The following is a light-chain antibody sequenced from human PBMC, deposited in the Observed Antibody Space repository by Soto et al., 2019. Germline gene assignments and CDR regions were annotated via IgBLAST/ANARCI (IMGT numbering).Light chain of an antibody. CDR2: GAF. J-gene: IGKJ5*01. V-gene: IGKV3-20*01. CDR3: QQYGRSPPIT. CDR1: QSVSSNY. Sequence: ESVLTQSPGTLSLSPGERATLSCRASQSVSSNYLAWYQQKPGQAPRLLIYGAFSRATGIPDRFSGSASGTDFTLTINRLQPEDFAVYYCQQYGRSPPITFGQGTRLEIK.